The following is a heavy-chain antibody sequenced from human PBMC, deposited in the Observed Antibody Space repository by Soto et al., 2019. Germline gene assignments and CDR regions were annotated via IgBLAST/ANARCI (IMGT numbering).Heavy chain of an antibody. CDR1: GGSIIRYY. D-gene: IGHD3-10*01. CDR2: IYYSGST. Sequence: SETLSLTCTVSGGSIIRYYWSCIRQPPGKGLEWIGYIYYSGSTNYNPSLKSRVTISVDTSKNQFSLKLSSVTAADTAVYYCARGEVGGFGSKRNWFDPWGQGTLVTVSS. V-gene: IGHV4-59*01. CDR3: ARGEVGGFGSKRNWFDP. J-gene: IGHJ5*02.